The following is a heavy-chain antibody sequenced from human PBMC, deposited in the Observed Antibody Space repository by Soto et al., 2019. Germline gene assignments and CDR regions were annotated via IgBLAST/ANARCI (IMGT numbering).Heavy chain of an antibody. Sequence: EVQLLESGGGLVQPGGSLRLSCVASGFTFSDYGMSWVRQAPEKGLEWLSGISGSGDATYYVDSVKGRFTISRDNSRNTLYLQLSGLRGEQSPIYYCAKDQKTMYDLYWFDPWGQGTLVTVSS. V-gene: IGHV3-23*01. CDR2: ISGSGDAT. J-gene: IGHJ5*02. CDR1: GFTFSDYG. CDR3: AKDQKTMYDLYWFDP. D-gene: IGHD3-3*01.